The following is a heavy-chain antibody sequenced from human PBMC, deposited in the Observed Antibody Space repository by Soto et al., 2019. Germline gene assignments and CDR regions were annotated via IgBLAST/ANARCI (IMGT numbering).Heavy chain of an antibody. CDR2: ISYDGSNK. CDR1: GFTFSSYA. V-gene: IGHV3-30-3*01. J-gene: IGHJ6*02. D-gene: IGHD5-12*01. CDR3: ARDKAATNYYYYGMDV. Sequence: QVQLVESGGGVVQPGRSLRLSCAASGFTFSSYAMHWVRQAPGKGLEWVAVISYDGSNKYYADSVKGRFTISRDNSKNTLYLQMNSVSAEDTAVYYCARDKAATNYYYYGMDVWSQGTTVTVSS.